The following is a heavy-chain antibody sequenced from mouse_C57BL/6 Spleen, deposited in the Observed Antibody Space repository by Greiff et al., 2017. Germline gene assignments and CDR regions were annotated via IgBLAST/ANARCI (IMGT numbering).Heavy chain of an antibody. V-gene: IGHV1-81*01. Sequence: VQLQQSGAELARPGASVKLSCKASVYTFTSYGISWVKQRTGQGLEWIGEIYPRSGNTYYNEKFKGKATLTADKSSSTAYMELRSLTSEDSAVYFCARSFYGYDGNFDYWGQGTTLTVSS. CDR2: IYPRSGNT. CDR3: ARSFYGYDGNFDY. CDR1: VYTFTSYG. J-gene: IGHJ2*01. D-gene: IGHD2-2*01.